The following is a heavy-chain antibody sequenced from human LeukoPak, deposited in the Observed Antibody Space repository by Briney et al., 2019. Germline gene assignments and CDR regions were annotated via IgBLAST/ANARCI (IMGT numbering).Heavy chain of an antibody. D-gene: IGHD2-2*03. CDR3: ARGQGGYRRGRFDY. Sequence: PSETLSLTCTVSGASISSTTYYWGWIRQPPRKGLEWIASIYYSGSTYYNPSLKSRVTISVDTSKNQFSLKLSSVTAADTAVYYCARGQGGYRRGRFDYWGQGTLVTVSS. J-gene: IGHJ4*02. CDR2: IYYSGST. V-gene: IGHV4-39*01. CDR1: GASISSTTYY.